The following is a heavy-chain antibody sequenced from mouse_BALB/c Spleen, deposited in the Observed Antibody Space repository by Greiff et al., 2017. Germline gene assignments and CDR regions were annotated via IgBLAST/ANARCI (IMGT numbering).Heavy chain of an antibody. J-gene: IGHJ3*01. CDR2: ISSGGSYT. CDR1: GFTFSSYT. D-gene: IGHD2-3*01. Sequence: VESGGGLVKPGGSLKLSCAASGFTFSSYTMSWVRQTPEKRLEWVATISSGGSYTYYPDSVKGRFTISRDNAKNTLYLQMSSLKSEDTAMYYCTSGAMRDWFAYWGQGTLVTVSA. CDR3: TSGAMRDWFAY. V-gene: IGHV5-6-4*01.